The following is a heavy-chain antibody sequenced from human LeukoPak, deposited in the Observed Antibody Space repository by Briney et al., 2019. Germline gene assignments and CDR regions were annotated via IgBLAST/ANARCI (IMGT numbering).Heavy chain of an antibody. V-gene: IGHV4-39*07. CDR2: IYCDGST. CDR1: GGSINSGDHY. Sequence: SETLSLTCSVSGGSINSGDHYWSWLRLPPGKGPEWIGTIYCDGSTYYNPSLKSRVTISMDTSKNQFSLNLSSVTAADTAVYYCTRDSQLEWFYSWGQGTLVTVSS. D-gene: IGHD3-10*01. CDR3: TRDSQLEWFYS. J-gene: IGHJ5*01.